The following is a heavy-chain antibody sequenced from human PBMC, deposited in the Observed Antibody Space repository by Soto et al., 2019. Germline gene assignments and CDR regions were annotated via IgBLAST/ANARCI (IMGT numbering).Heavy chain of an antibody. CDR1: GFTRSRYP. J-gene: IGHJ6*02. CDR3: ASDTSLLSAGEGMYMDS. V-gene: IGHV3-30-3*01. Sequence: PGGSLRLSCAAYGFTRSRYPMHWVRQAPGKGLEWVAVISYDGSNKYYADSVKGRFTISRDNSKNTLYLQMNSLRAEDTAVYYCASDTSLLSAGEGMYMDSWGQAPTITVS. CDR2: ISYDGSNK. D-gene: IGHD3-10*01.